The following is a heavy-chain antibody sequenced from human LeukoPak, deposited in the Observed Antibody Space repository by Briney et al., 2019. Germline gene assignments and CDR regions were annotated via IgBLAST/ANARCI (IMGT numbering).Heavy chain of an antibody. CDR3: ARETSGMWQPADY. CDR2: IIPIFGTA. D-gene: IGHD1-14*01. V-gene: IGHV1-69*13. J-gene: IGHJ4*02. Sequence: SVKVSCKASGGTFSSYAISWVRQAPGQGLEWMGGIIPIFGTANYAQKFQGRVTITADESTSTAYMELSSLRSEDTAVCYCARETSGMWQPADYWGQGTLVTVSS. CDR1: GGTFSSYA.